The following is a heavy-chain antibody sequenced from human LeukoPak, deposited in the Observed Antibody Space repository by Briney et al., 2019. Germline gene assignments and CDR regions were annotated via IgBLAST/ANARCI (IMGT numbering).Heavy chain of an antibody. Sequence: SQTLSLTCTVSGGSISSYYWSWIRQPPGKGLEWIGYIYYSGSTNYNPSLKSRVTISVDTSKNQFSLKLSSVTAADTAVYYCARGEYFDPIDYWGQGTLVTVSS. CDR3: ARGEYFDPIDY. J-gene: IGHJ4*02. V-gene: IGHV4-59*01. D-gene: IGHD3-9*01. CDR1: GGSISSYY. CDR2: IYYSGST.